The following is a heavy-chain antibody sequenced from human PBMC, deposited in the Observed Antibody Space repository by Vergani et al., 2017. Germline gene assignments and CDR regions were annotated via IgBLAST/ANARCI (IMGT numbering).Heavy chain of an antibody. J-gene: IGHJ6*03. D-gene: IGHD1-1*01. CDR1: GGSISSSSYY. Sequence: QLQLQESGPGLVKPSETLSLTCTVSGGSISSSSYYWGWIRQPPGKGLEWIGSIYYSGSTYYNPSLKSRVTISVDTSKNQFSLKLSSVTAADTAVYYCASLRLERGGGGAYYYYHYMDVWGKGTTVTVSS. CDR3: ASLRLERGGGGAYYYYHYMDV. CDR2: IYYSGST. V-gene: IGHV4-39*01.